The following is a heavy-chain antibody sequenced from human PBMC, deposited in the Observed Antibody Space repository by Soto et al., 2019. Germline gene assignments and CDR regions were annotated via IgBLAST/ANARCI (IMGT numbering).Heavy chain of an antibody. D-gene: IGHD3-10*01. CDR1: GFSFSDYA. Sequence: LRLSCAASGFSFSDYAMRWVRQAPGKGLEWVSVISESGGSTHYADSVRGRFTVSRDNSKNSLSLRMNSLRAEDTAVYYCAKDHPLLWFGEPSQNWFDPWGQGTLVTVSS. J-gene: IGHJ5*02. CDR2: ISESGGST. V-gene: IGHV3-23*01. CDR3: AKDHPLLWFGEPSQNWFDP.